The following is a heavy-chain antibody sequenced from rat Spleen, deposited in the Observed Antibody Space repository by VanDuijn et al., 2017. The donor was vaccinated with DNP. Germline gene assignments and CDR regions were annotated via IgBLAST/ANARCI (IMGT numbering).Heavy chain of an antibody. CDR3: VTRGDPYDNWFAY. J-gene: IGHJ3*01. V-gene: IGHV4-2*01. Sequence: EVQLVESGGDLVQPGRSLKLSCVASGLNFNDYWMGWVRKAPGKGLEWIGEINEDGSIINYTPSLRDKISFSRDNVQNTLFLEMSNLESEDTGTYYCVTRGDPYDNWFAYWGRGTLVTVSS. CDR2: INEDGSII. D-gene: IGHD4-2*01. CDR1: GLNFNDYW.